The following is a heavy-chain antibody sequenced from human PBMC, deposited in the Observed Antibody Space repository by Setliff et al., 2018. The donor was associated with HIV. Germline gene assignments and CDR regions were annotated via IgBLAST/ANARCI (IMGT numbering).Heavy chain of an antibody. D-gene: IGHD1-26*01. CDR1: GPSINIHY. CDR3: ARWGENSGRPDWRAFDI. Sequence: SETLSLTCTVSGPSINIHYWSWIRQSPGKGFEWIGYIYSTGSTSYNPSLNSRVTISVDTSKNQFSLKLSSVSTADTAVYYCARWGENSGRPDWRAFDIWGQGTMVTVS. V-gene: IGHV4-59*11. CDR2: IYSTGST. J-gene: IGHJ3*02.